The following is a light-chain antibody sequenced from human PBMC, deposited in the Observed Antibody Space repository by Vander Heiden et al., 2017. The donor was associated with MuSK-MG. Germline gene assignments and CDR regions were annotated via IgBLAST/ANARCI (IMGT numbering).Light chain of an antibody. CDR3: QQSDDLLRRNT. Sequence: DIQMTQSPSSLSASVGDRVTITCQASQDISNFLNWFQQKPGKAPNLLMCDASNLEIGVPSRFSGSGAGTDSTFTISSLQPEDFATYCCQQSDDLLRRNTFGQGTRLEIK. V-gene: IGKV1-33*01. CDR1: QDISNF. J-gene: IGKJ5*01. CDR2: DAS.